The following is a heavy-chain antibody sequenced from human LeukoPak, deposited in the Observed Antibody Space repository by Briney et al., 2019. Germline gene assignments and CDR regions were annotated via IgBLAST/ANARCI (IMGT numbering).Heavy chain of an antibody. CDR1: GFTFSSYS. CDR2: ISSSSSYI. J-gene: IGHJ4*02. Sequence: GGSLRLSCAASGFTFSSYSMNWVRQAPGKGLGWVSSISSSSSYIYYADSVKGRFTISRDNAKNSLYPQMNSLRAEDTAVYYCAREKGWIQLWFDYWGQGTLVTVSS. CDR3: AREKGWIQLWFDY. V-gene: IGHV3-21*01. D-gene: IGHD5-18*01.